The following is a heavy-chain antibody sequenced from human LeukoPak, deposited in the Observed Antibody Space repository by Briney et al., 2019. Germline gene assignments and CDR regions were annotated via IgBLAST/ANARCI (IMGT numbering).Heavy chain of an antibody. J-gene: IGHJ6*02. D-gene: IGHD3-10*01. CDR3: ARTSRHYYGSGSNLTPWPAGMDV. Sequence: KPSETLSLTCSVSGGSMSGFFWTWIRQPPGKELEWIGSIYYSGSTTKYNPSLKSRVTISVDTSNSQFSLKLNSSTAADTAVYYCARTSRHYYGSGSNLTPWPAGMDVWGQGTTVTVSS. V-gene: IGHV4-59*01. CDR2: IYYSGSTT. CDR1: GGSMSGFF.